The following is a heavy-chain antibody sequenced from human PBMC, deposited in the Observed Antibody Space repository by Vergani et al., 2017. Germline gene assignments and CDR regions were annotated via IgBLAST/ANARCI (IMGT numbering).Heavy chain of an antibody. J-gene: IGHJ6*02. V-gene: IGHV3-48*01. D-gene: IGHD1-26*01. CDR3: AMDRREPSYYYYGMDV. CDR2: ISSSSSTI. Sequence: EVQLVESGGGLVQPGGSLRLSCAASGFTFSSYSMNWVRQAPGKGLEWVSYISSSSSTIYYADSVKGRFTISRDNAKNSLYLQMNSLRAEDTAVYYCAMDRREPSYYYYGMDVWGQGTTVTVSS. CDR1: GFTFSSYS.